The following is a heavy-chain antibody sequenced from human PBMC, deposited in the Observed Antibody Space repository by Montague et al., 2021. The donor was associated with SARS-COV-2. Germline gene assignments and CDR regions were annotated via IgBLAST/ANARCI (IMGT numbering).Heavy chain of an antibody. CDR3: ARRLYSFGSGTYRD. CDR1: GGSFIGYY. D-gene: IGHD3-10*01. V-gene: IGHV4-34*01. Sequence: SETRSPTCTVPGGSFIGYYWGWIRQPPGKGLEWIGEINHNGNTQYNPSLKSRLTMSLDTSRTHISLQVTSVTAADTAVYFCARRLYSFGSGTYRDWGQGTLVTVSS. J-gene: IGHJ4*02. CDR2: INHNGNT.